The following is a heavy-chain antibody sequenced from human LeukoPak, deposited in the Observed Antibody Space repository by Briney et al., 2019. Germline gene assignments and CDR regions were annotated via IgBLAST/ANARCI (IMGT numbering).Heavy chain of an antibody. D-gene: IGHD3-16*01. J-gene: IGHJ6*02. Sequence: GGSVRLSCAASGFTFSSYSMNWVRQAPGNGLEWVSSISSSSSYIYYADSVKGRFTISRDNAKNSLYLQMNSLRAEDTAVYYCARDEGLPPMDVWGQGTTVTVSS. V-gene: IGHV3-21*01. CDR1: GFTFSSYS. CDR3: ARDEGLPPMDV. CDR2: ISSSSSYI.